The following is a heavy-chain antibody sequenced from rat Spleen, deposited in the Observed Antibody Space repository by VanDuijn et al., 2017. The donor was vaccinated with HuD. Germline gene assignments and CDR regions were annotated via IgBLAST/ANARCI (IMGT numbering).Heavy chain of an antibody. V-gene: IGHV3-1*01. J-gene: IGHJ2*01. CDR2: ISYSGST. CDR1: GYSITSNY. CDR3: ARSFSTEGMAPRVMDA. Sequence: EVQLQESGPGLVKPSQSLSLTCSVTGYSITSNYWGWIRKFPGNKMEWIGHISYSGSTSYNPSLKSRISITRDTSKNQFFLQLNSVTTEDTATYYCARSFSTEGMAPRVMDAWGQGVMVTVSS. D-gene: IGHD1-11*01.